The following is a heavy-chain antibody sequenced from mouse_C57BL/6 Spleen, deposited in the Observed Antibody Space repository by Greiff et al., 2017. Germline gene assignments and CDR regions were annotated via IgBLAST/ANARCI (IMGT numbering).Heavy chain of an antibody. J-gene: IGHJ4*01. V-gene: IGHV1-82*01. Sequence: VKVVESGPELVKPGASVKISCKASGYAFSSSWMNWVKQRPGKGLEWIGRIYPGDGDTNYNGKFKGKATLTADKSSSTAYMQLSSLTSEDSAVYFCARTDYGSSYRYAMDYWGQGTSVTVSS. CDR1: GYAFSSSW. CDR3: ARTDYGSSYRYAMDY. D-gene: IGHD1-1*01. CDR2: IYPGDGDT.